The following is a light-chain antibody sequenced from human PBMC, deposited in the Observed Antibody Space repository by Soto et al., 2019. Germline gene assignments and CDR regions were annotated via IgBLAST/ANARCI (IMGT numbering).Light chain of an antibody. Sequence: EIVLTQSPGTLSLSPGERATLSCRASQTVTNRYLGWYQQKPGQAPRLLFFGASSRGTGIPDRVSGSGSGTDVTLTISRLEPDDFAVYYCQQYGSSPITFGQGTRLEIK. V-gene: IGKV3-20*01. CDR3: QQYGSSPIT. J-gene: IGKJ5*01. CDR2: GAS. CDR1: QTVTNRY.